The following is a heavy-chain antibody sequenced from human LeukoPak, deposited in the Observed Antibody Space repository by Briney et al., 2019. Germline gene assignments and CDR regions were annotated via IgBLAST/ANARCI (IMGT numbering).Heavy chain of an antibody. D-gene: IGHD3-9*01. CDR2: IKHYGSEK. J-gene: IGHJ5*02. Sequence: GGSLRLSCAASEFTFSSYSMSWVRQAPGKGLEWVSTIKHYGSEKYYVNSVKGRFTISRDNAKNSLYLQMNSLRPEDTAVYYCARGEGYDILTGYYEYNWFDPWGQGTLVTVSS. V-gene: IGHV3-7*01. CDR1: EFTFSSYS. CDR3: ARGEGYDILTGYYEYNWFDP.